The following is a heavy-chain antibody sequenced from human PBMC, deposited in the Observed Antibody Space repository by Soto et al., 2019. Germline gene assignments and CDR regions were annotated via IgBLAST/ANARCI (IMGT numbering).Heavy chain of an antibody. CDR1: GGSISSYY. Sequence: SETLSLTCTVSGGSISSYYWSWIRQPPGKGLEWIGYIYYSGSTNYNPSLKSRVTISVDTSKNLFSLKLSSVTAADTAVYYFARGSKYYYYYYYMDVWGKGTTVTVSS. J-gene: IGHJ6*03. CDR3: ARGSKYYYYYYYMDV. V-gene: IGHV4-59*01. CDR2: IYYSGST.